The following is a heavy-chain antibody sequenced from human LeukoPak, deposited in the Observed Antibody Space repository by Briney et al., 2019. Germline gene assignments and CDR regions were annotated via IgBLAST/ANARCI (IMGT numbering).Heavy chain of an antibody. D-gene: IGHD6-19*01. J-gene: IGHJ4*02. V-gene: IGHV3-9*01. CDR3: AKDAAAVAGHFDS. Sequence: PGGSLRLSRAASGFTFDDYAMHWVRQAPGKGLEWVSRISWNSDNIGYADSVKGRFTISRDNAKNSLYLQMNSLTADDTASYYCAKDAAAVAGHFDSWGQGTLVTVSS. CDR1: GFTFDDYA. CDR2: ISWNSDNI.